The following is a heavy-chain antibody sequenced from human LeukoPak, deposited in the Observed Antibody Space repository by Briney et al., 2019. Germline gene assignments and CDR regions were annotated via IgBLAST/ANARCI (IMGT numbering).Heavy chain of an antibody. CDR3: ARDYKRFGENMGNDY. J-gene: IGHJ4*02. V-gene: IGHV1-18*01. Sequence: ASVKVSCKASGYTFTSYGISWVRQAPGQGLEWMGWISAYNGNTNYAQKLQGRVTMTTDTSTSTAYMELRSLRSDDTAVYYCARDYKRFGENMGNDYWGQGTLVTVSS. CDR1: GYTFTSYG. D-gene: IGHD3-10*01. CDR2: ISAYNGNT.